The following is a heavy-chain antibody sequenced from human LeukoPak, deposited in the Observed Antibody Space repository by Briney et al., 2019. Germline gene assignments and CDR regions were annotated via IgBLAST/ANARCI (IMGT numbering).Heavy chain of an antibody. J-gene: IGHJ3*02. V-gene: IGHV1-69*05. Sequence: SVKVSCKASGGTFSSYAISWVRQAPGQGLEWMGGIIPIFGTANYAQKFQGRVTITTDESTSTAYMELSRLRFEDTAVYYCARGGFGEYQLPKGHAFDIWGQGTMVTVSS. CDR2: IIPIFGTA. CDR3: ARGGFGEYQLPKGHAFDI. CDR1: GGTFSSYA. D-gene: IGHD2-2*01.